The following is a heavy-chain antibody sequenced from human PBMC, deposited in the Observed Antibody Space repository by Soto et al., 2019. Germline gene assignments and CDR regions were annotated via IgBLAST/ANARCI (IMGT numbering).Heavy chain of an antibody. J-gene: IGHJ4*02. D-gene: IGHD6-13*01. CDR3: ARHTMEYSSSWYRTGGVDRVFDY. CDR1: GGSISSYY. CDR2: IYYSGST. Sequence: SETLSLTCTVSGGSISSYYWSWIRQPPGKGLEWIGYIYYSGSTNYNPSLKSRVTISVDTSKNQFSLKLSSVTAADTAVYYCARHTMEYSSSWYRTGGVDRVFDYWGQGTLVTVSS. V-gene: IGHV4-59*08.